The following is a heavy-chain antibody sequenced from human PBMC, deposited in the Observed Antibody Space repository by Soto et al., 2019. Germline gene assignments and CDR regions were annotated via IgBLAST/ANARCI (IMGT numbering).Heavy chain of an antibody. CDR1: GGSISSYY. CDR2: IYYSGST. V-gene: IGHV4-59*01. Sequence: TSETLSLTCPVSGGSISSYYWSWIRQPPGKGLEWIGYIYYSGSTDYNPSLKSRVTISVDTSKNQFSLKLSSVTAADTAVYYCAGAFEWELLGGAFDIWGQGTMVTVSS. D-gene: IGHD1-26*01. J-gene: IGHJ3*02. CDR3: AGAFEWELLGGAFDI.